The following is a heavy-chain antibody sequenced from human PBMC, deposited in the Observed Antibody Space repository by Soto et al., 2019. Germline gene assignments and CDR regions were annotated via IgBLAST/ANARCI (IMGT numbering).Heavy chain of an antibody. J-gene: IGHJ5*02. CDR1: GGSISGYY. V-gene: IGHV4-4*07. Sequence: PSETLSLTCIVSGGSISGYYWSWIRQPAGKELEWIGRIYSDGTTNYNPSLKGRGTTSVDTSKKQISLKLTSVTAADTAMYYCARDRGYRSGSFGSWGQGVLVTVSS. D-gene: IGHD5-18*01. CDR3: ARDRGYRSGSFGS. CDR2: IYSDGTT.